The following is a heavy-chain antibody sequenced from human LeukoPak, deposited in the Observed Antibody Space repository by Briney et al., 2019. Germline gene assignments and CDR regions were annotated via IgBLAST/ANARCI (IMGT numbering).Heavy chain of an antibody. Sequence: PGGSLRLSCTASGFTFGDYAMSWFRQAPGKGLEWVGFIRSKAYGGTTEYAASVKGRFTISRDDSKNIAYLQMNSLKTEDTAVYYCTSQGIEVWGYFDYWGQGTLVTVSS. CDR1: GFTFGDYA. CDR3: TSQGIEVWGYFDY. V-gene: IGHV3-49*03. CDR2: IRSKAYGGTT. J-gene: IGHJ4*02. D-gene: IGHD6-13*01.